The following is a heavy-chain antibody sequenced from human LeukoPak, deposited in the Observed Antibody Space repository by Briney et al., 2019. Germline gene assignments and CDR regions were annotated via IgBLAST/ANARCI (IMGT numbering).Heavy chain of an antibody. J-gene: IGHJ4*02. CDR1: GFTFSGSS. CDR2: ISGSGGST. V-gene: IGHV3-23*01. CDR3: AKGSGWYV. Sequence: PGGSLRLSCAASGFTFSGSSMSWVRQAPGKGLEWVSVISGSGGSTDYADSVKGRFTISRDNSKNTLYLQINSLRAEDTAVYYCAKGSGWYVWGQGTLVTVSS. D-gene: IGHD6-19*01.